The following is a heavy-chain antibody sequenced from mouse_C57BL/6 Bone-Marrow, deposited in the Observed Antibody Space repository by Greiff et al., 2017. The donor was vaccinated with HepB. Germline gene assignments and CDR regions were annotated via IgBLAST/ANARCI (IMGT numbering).Heavy chain of an antibody. V-gene: IGHV14-1*01. D-gene: IGHD2-5*01. CDR1: GFNIKDYY. CDR2: IDPEDGDT. CDR3: ARSGSNFAY. Sequence: EVQLQQSGAELVRPGASVKLSCTASGFNIKDYYMHWVKQRPEQGLEWIGRIDPEDGDTEYAPKFQGKATMTADTSSNTAYMQLSSLTTEDSAIYYCARSGSNFAYWGQGTLVTVSA. J-gene: IGHJ3*01.